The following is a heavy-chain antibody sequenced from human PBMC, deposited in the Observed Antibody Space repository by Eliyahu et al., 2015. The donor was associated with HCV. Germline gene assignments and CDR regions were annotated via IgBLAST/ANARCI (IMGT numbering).Heavy chain of an antibody. D-gene: IGHD3-22*01. J-gene: IGHJ6*02. CDR3: ARVGPPDMGDSSGYYFGPMDV. V-gene: IGHV1-46*01. CDR1: GYTFTSYY. Sequence: QVQLVQSGAEVKKPGASVKVSCKASGYTFTSYYMHWVRQAPGQGLEWMGXINPSGGSTSYAQKFQGRVTMTRDTSTSTVYMELSSLRSEDTAVYYCARVGPPDMGDSSGYYFGPMDVWGQGTTVTVSS. CDR2: INPSGGST.